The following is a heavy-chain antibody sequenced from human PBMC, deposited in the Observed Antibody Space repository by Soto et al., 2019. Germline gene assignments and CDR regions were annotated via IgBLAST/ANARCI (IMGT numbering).Heavy chain of an antibody. Sequence: SETLSLTCAVYGGSFSGYYWSWIRQPPWKGLEWIGEINHSGSTNYNPSLKSRVTISVDTSKNQFSLKLSSVTAADTAVYYCAREVVVAATKTRPYYFDYWGQGTLVTVSS. D-gene: IGHD2-15*01. CDR1: GGSFSGYY. CDR2: INHSGST. CDR3: AREVVVAATKTRPYYFDY. J-gene: IGHJ4*02. V-gene: IGHV4-34*01.